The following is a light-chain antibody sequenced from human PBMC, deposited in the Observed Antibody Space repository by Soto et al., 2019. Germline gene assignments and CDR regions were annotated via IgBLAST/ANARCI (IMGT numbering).Light chain of an antibody. CDR3: QQYNDWPRT. J-gene: IGKJ4*01. Sequence: EIVMTQSPATLSVSPGERATLSCRASRSVSSTLAWYQQKPGQAPRLLIYGASTRATGIPVRFSGSGSGTEFTLTISSLQSEDFAVYYCQQYNDWPRTVGGGTKVDIK. V-gene: IGKV3-15*01. CDR2: GAS. CDR1: RSVSST.